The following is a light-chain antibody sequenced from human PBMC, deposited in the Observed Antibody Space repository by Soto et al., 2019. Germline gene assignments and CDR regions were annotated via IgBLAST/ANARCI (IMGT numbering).Light chain of an antibody. CDR2: EVT. V-gene: IGLV2-14*01. J-gene: IGLJ1*01. CDR1: SSDVGTYNY. CDR3: SSYTGSSTIYV. Sequence: ALTQPASVSGSPGQSITISCTGTSSDVGTYNYVSWYQQHPGKAPKVMIYEVTYRPSGVSNRFSGSKSGNTASLTISGLQAEDEAEYYCSSYTGSSTIYVFGNGTKVT.